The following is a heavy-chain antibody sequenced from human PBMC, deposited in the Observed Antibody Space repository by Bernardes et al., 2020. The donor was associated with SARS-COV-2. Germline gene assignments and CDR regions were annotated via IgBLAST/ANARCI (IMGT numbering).Heavy chain of an antibody. CDR2: ISFDGSDQ. D-gene: IGHD3-22*01. Sequence: SLRLSCAASRFTFSSYGMHWVRQAPGKGLEWVAVISFDGSDQYYTDSVKGRFTISRDNSKNTLYLLMNSLRAEDMGVYYCAREYYESSGSYHGMDVWGQGTTVTVSS. CDR3: AREYYESSGSYHGMDV. J-gene: IGHJ6*02. V-gene: IGHV3-30*03. CDR1: RFTFSSYG.